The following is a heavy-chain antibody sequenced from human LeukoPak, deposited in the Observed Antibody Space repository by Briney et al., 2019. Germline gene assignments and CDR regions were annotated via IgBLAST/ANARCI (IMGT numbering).Heavy chain of an antibody. J-gene: IGHJ3*02. CDR3: ARAEPRWELPDAFDI. Sequence: PSETLSLTCTVSGDSISSSSSYWGWIRQPPGKGLEWIGSIYYSGSTYYNPSLKSRVTISVDTSKNQFSLKLSSVTAADTAVYYCARAEPRWELPDAFDIWGQGTMVTVSS. V-gene: IGHV4-39*01. CDR2: IYYSGST. CDR1: GDSISSSSSY. D-gene: IGHD1-26*01.